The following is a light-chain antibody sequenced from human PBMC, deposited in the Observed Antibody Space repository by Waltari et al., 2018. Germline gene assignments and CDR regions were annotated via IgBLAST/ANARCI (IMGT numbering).Light chain of an antibody. V-gene: IGKV3-15*01. CDR3: QQYNRWSPIT. CDR2: DAS. J-gene: IGKJ5*01. Sequence: EIVMTQSPATLSVSPGETATLSCRASQSVSSNVAWYQKRPGQAPRLLIHDASTRATSIPARFRGSGSGTEFTLTISSLQSEDFAVYYCQQYNRWSPITFGQGTRLEIK. CDR1: QSVSSN.